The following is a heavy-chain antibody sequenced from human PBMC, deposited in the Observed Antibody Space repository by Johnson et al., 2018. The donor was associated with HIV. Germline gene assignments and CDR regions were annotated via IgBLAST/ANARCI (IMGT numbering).Heavy chain of an antibody. V-gene: IGHV3-7*01. Sequence: VQLVESGGGLIQPGGSLRLSCAASGFTFSSYGMDWVRQVPGKGLEWVANIKQDGSEKYYVDSVKGRFTISSDNSKNTLYLQMNSLRAEDTAVYYCARESGPSSDAFDIWGQGTMVTVSS. CDR1: GFTFSSYG. D-gene: IGHD1-26*01. CDR2: IKQDGSEK. CDR3: ARESGPSSDAFDI. J-gene: IGHJ3*02.